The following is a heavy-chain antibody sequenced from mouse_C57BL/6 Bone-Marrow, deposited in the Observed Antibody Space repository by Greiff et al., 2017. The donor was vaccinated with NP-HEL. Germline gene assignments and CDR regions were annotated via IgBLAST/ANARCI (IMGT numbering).Heavy chain of an antibody. Sequence: QVQLQQSGAELARPGASVKLSCKASGYTFTSYGISWVKQRIGQGLEWIGEIYPRSGNTYYNEKFKGKATLTADKSSSTAYMELRSLTSEDSAVYFCARGGYGHFDYWGQGTTLTVSS. CDR1: GYTFTSYG. J-gene: IGHJ2*01. V-gene: IGHV1-81*01. CDR2: IYPRSGNT. D-gene: IGHD1-1*01. CDR3: ARGGYGHFDY.